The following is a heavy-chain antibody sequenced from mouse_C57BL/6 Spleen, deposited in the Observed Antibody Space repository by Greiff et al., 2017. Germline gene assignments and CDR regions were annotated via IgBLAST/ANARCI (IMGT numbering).Heavy chain of an antibody. CDR3: AREGLWGRYFEV. V-gene: IGHV3-1*01. CDR2: ISYSGST. D-gene: IGHD4-1*01. Sequence: EVQLQQSGPGMVKPSQSLSLTCTVTGYSITSGYDWHWIRHFPGNKLEWMGYISYSGSTNYNPSLTSRISITHDTSKNHFFLKLNSVTTEDTATYYGAREGLWGRYFEVWGTGTTVTVAS. J-gene: IGHJ1*03. CDR1: GYSITSGYD.